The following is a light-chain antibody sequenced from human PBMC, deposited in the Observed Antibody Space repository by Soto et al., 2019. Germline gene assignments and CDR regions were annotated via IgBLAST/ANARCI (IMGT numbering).Light chain of an antibody. CDR1: SSDVGAYKY. Sequence: QSVLTQPASVSGSPGQSGTISCTGTSSDVGAYKYVSWYQQHPGKAPKLMIYEVSNRPSGVANRFSGSKSGNTACLTISGLQADDEADYYCTSYAGDIIRFVFGTGTKVTVL. CDR3: TSYAGDIIRFV. V-gene: IGLV2-14*01. J-gene: IGLJ1*01. CDR2: EVS.